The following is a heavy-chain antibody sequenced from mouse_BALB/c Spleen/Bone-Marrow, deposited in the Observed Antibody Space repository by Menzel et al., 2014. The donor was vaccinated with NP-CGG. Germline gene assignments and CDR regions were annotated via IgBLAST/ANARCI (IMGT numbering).Heavy chain of an antibody. CDR2: IDPYNGGT. CDR1: GYSFTGYN. D-gene: IGHD2-10*01. Sequence: EVKLVESGPELGKPGASVKISCKASGYSFTGYNMYWVKQSHRKSLEWIGYIDPYNGGTSYNQKSKGKATLTVDKSSSTAYMHLNSLTSEDSAIYYCAREAAYYGNYGAMDYWGQGTSVTVSS. V-gene: IGHV1S135*01. CDR3: AREAAYYGNYGAMDY. J-gene: IGHJ4*01.